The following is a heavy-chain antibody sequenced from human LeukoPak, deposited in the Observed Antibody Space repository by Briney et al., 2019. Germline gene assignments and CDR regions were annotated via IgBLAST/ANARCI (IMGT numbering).Heavy chain of an antibody. Sequence: GGSLRLSCAASGFTFSSYWMSWVRQAPGKGLEWVANIKQDGSEKYYVDSVKGRFTISRDNAKNTLYLQMNSLRAEDTAVYYCARVPQPGYSSSWYPPGYWGQGTLVTVSS. J-gene: IGHJ4*02. V-gene: IGHV3-7*01. CDR3: ARVPQPGYSSSWYPPGY. D-gene: IGHD6-13*01. CDR1: GFTFSSYW. CDR2: IKQDGSEK.